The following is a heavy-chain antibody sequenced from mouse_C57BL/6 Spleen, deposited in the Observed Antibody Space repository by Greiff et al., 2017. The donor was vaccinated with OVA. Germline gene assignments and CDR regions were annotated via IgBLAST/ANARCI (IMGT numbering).Heavy chain of an antibody. V-gene: IGHV1-80*01. CDR3: ARASNWGYFDV. D-gene: IGHD4-1*01. Sequence: VQLQESGAELVKPGASVKISCKASGYAFSSYWMNWVKQRPGKGLEWIGQIYPGDGDTNYNGKFKGKATLTAYKSSSTAYMQLSSLTSEDSAVYFCARASNWGYFDVWGTGTTVTVSS. CDR2: IYPGDGDT. CDR1: GYAFSSYW. J-gene: IGHJ1*03.